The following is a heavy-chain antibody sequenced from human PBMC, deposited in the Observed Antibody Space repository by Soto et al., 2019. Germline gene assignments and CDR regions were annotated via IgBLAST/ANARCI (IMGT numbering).Heavy chain of an antibody. CDR3: AREAQDYYFDY. V-gene: IGHV4-59*01. CDR2: VAYSGTT. D-gene: IGHD6-6*01. CDR1: PGSISSSY. J-gene: IGHJ4*02. Sequence: PSDTLSLTCTVSPGSISSSYWSWIRQPPGRGLEWIGHVAYSGTTKYNPSLKSRGSISVSTSKRQFSLRLSSVTAADTAVYYCAREAQDYYFDYWGQGILVNVSS.